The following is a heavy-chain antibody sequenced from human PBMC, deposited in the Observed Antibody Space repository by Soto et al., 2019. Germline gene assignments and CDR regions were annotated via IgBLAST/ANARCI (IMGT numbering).Heavy chain of an antibody. J-gene: IGHJ6*02. CDR2: IYYSGST. D-gene: IGHD2-8*02. CDR1: GGSVISGSYY. CDR3: ARDALVNYYYYGMDV. V-gene: IGHV4-61*01. Sequence: SETLSLTCTVSGGSVISGSYYWSWIRQPPGKGLEWIGYIYYSGSTNYNPSLKSRVTISVDTSKNQFSLKLSSVTAADTAVYYCARDALVNYYYYGMDVWGQGTTVTVSS.